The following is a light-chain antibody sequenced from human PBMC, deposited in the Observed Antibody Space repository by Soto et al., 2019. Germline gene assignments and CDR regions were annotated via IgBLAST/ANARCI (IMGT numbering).Light chain of an antibody. CDR2: AAS. J-gene: IGKJ3*01. Sequence: DIQMTQSPSSLSASVGDRVTISCRASQSISSSLNWYQQKPGKAPKLLIYAASSLHRGVPSRFSGSGAGTDCTLTISSLQPEDFATYYCQQSYSTPRTFGPGTKVEIK. CDR1: QSISSS. V-gene: IGKV1-39*01. CDR3: QQSYSTPRT.